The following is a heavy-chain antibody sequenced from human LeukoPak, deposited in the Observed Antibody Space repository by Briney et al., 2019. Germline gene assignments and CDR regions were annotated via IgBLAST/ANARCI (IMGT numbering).Heavy chain of an antibody. D-gene: IGHD6-19*01. CDR3: ARGDIAVAGPDAFDI. CDR2: MNPNSGNT. J-gene: IGHJ3*02. V-gene: IGHV1-8*03. Sequence: ASVKVSCKASGYTFTGYYMHWVRQAPGQGLEWMGWMNPNSGNTGYAQKFQGRVTITRNTSISTAYMELSSLRSEDTAVYYCARGDIAVAGPDAFDIWGQGTMVTVSS. CDR1: GYTFTGYY.